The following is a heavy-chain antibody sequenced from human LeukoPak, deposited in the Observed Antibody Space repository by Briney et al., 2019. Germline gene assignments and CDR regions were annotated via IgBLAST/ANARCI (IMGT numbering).Heavy chain of an antibody. V-gene: IGHV4-31*03. CDR3: ARWSWYGIDY. CDR1: GGSISSGGYY. CDR2: IYYSGSA. Sequence: SETLSLTCTVSGGSISSGGYYWSWIRQHPGKGLEWIGYIYYSGSAYYNPSLKSRVTISVDTSENQFSLKLSSVTAADTAVYYCARWSWYGIDYRGQGTLVTVSS. J-gene: IGHJ4*02. D-gene: IGHD6-13*01.